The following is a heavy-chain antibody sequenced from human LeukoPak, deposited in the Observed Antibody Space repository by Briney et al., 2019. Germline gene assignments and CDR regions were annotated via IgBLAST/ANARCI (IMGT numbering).Heavy chain of an antibody. CDR3: ARKRTGDQGYYFDY. CDR1: GGSISSYY. J-gene: IGHJ4*02. D-gene: IGHD1-1*01. V-gene: IGHV4-59*01. Sequence: SETLSLTCTVSGGSISSYYWSWIRQPPGKGLEWIGYIYYSGSTNYNPSLKTRVTISVDTSKNQFSLKVSSVTAADTAVYYCARKRTGDQGYYFDYWGQGTLVTVSS. CDR2: IYYSGST.